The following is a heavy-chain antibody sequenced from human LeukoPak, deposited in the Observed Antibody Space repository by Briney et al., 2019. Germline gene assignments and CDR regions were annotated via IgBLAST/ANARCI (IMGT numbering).Heavy chain of an antibody. Sequence: GASVKVSCKASGYTFTSYGISWVRQAPGQGPEWRVWISAYNENTNYAQKPQGRDTMTTDTSTSTAYMELRSLRSDDTAVYYCARDTPTVTQPFDYWGQGTLVTVSS. CDR1: GYTFTSYG. J-gene: IGHJ4*02. D-gene: IGHD4-17*01. CDR2: ISAYNENT. CDR3: ARDTPTVTQPFDY. V-gene: IGHV1-18*01.